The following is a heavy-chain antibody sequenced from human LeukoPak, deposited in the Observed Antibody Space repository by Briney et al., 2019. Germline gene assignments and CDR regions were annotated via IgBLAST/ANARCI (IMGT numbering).Heavy chain of an antibody. V-gene: IGHV3-64*01. CDR1: GFTFSSYA. J-gene: IGHJ6*04. CDR2: ISSNGGST. Sequence: GGSLRLSCAASGFTFSSYAMDWVRQAPGKGLEYVSAISSNGGSTYYANSVKGRFTISRDNSKNTLYLQMGSLRAEDMAVYYCARVSTPMYYDFWSGYPDVWGKGTTVTVSS. D-gene: IGHD3-3*01. CDR3: ARVSTPMYYDFWSGYPDV.